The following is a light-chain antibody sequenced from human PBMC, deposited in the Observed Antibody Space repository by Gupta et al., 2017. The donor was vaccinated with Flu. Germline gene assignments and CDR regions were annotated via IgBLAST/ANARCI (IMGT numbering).Light chain of an antibody. J-gene: IGLJ1*01. V-gene: IGLV3-25*02. CDR2: KDT. CDR3: QSADETGSDV. Sequence: SYELTQPPSVSVSPGQTARITCSGDVLPKQYVYWYQQKPGPAPSLVLYKDTERPSGIPERFSGSSSGRTVTLTISGVQAEDEADYHCQSADETGSDVCGPGTKVTVL. CDR1: VLPKQY.